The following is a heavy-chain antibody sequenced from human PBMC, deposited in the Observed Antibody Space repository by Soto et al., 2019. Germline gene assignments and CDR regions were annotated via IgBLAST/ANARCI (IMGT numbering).Heavy chain of an antibody. V-gene: IGHV4-39*01. D-gene: IGHD3-10*01. J-gene: IGHJ3*02. CDR1: GGSISSSSYY. CDR3: ARLPTRVYGSGSYYAFDI. CDR2: ICYSGST. Sequence: QLQLQESGPGLVKPSETLSLTCTVSGGSISSSSYYWGWIRQPPGKGLEWIGSICYSGSTYYNPSLKSRVTISVDTSKNQFSLKLSSVTAADTAVYYCARLPTRVYGSGSYYAFDIWGQGTMVTVSS.